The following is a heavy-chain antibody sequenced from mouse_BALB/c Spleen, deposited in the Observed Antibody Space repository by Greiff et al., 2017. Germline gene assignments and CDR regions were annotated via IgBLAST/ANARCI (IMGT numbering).Heavy chain of an antibody. Sequence: VQLQQTGPELVKPGASVKISCKASGYSFTDYIMLWVKQSHGKSLEWIGNINPYYGSTSYNLKFKGKATLTVDKSSSTAYMQLNSLTSEDSAVYYCARRRGLYAMDYWGQGTSVTVSS. CDR2: INPYYGST. CDR3: ARRRGLYAMDY. V-gene: IGHV1-39*01. J-gene: IGHJ4*01. CDR1: GYSFTDYI.